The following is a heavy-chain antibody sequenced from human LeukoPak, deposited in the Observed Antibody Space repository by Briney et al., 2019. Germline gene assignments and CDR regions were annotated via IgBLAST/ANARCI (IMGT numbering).Heavy chain of an antibody. D-gene: IGHD2-15*01. CDR1: GGTFSSYA. CDR2: IIPIFGTA. J-gene: IGHJ4*02. Sequence: ASVKVSCKASGGTFSSYAISWVRQAPGQGLEWMGGIIPIFGTANYAQKFQGRVTITTDESTSTAYMELSSLRSEDTAVYHCASLGYCSGGSCYFWGQGTLVTVSS. V-gene: IGHV1-69*05. CDR3: ASLGYCSGGSCYF.